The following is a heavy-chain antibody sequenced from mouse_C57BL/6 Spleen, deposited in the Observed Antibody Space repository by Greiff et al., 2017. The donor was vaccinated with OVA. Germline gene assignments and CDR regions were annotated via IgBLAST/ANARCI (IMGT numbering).Heavy chain of an antibody. D-gene: IGHD1-1*01. J-gene: IGHJ4*01. Sequence: VQGVESGPELVKPGASVKISCKASGYSFTSYYIHWVKQRPGQGLEWIGWIYPGSGNTKYNEKFKGKATLTADTSSSTAYMQLSSLTSEDSAVYYCARGTTVVAYYAMDYWGQGTSVTVSS. V-gene: IGHV1-66*01. CDR3: ARGTTVVAYYAMDY. CDR1: GYSFTSYY. CDR2: IYPGSGNT.